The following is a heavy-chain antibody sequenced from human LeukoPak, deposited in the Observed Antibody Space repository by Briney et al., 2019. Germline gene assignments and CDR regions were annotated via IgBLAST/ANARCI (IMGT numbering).Heavy chain of an antibody. J-gene: IGHJ5*02. CDR2: IRYDGSNK. Sequence: GGSLRLSCAASGFTFSSSGMLWVRQAPGKGLEWVAFIRYDGSNKYYADSVKGRFTISRDNSKKTLYLHMNSLRAEDTAVYYCAKDTTPPKAGLDPWGQGTLVTVSS. V-gene: IGHV3-30*02. D-gene: IGHD1-14*01. CDR1: GFTFSSSG. CDR3: AKDTTPPKAGLDP.